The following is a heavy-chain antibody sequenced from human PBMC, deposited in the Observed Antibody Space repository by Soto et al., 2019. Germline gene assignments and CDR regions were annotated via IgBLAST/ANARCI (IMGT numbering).Heavy chain of an antibody. Sequence: SVKVSCKASGGTFSSYSISWVRQAPGQGLEWMGGIIPIFGTANYAQKFQGRVTITADESTSTAYMELSSLRSEDTAVYYCANRYCSGGSCYHNYYYGMDVWGQGTTVTVSS. CDR2: IIPIFGTA. J-gene: IGHJ6*02. D-gene: IGHD2-15*01. CDR3: ANRYCSGGSCYHNYYYGMDV. CDR1: GGTFSSYS. V-gene: IGHV1-69*13.